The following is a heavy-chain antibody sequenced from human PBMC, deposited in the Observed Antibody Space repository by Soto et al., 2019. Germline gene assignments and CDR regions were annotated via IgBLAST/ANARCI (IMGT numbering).Heavy chain of an antibody. D-gene: IGHD6-6*01. CDR2: IKEDGSEK. J-gene: IGHJ6*02. CDR3: ARGLCLAARPGGMYV. Sequence: PGGSLRHSCAASGFTFSDYWMTWVRQAPGKGLEWVANIKEDGSEKYYVDSVKGRFTISRDNAKNTLYLQMNSLRVEDTAMYYCARGLCLAARPGGMYVWGQGTTVTVSS. V-gene: IGHV3-7*03. CDR1: GFTFSDYW.